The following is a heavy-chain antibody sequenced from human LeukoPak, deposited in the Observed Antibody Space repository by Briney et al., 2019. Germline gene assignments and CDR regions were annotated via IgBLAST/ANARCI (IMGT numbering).Heavy chain of an antibody. J-gene: IGHJ4*02. Sequence: PSETLSLTCTVSGGSISSYYWSWIRQPPGKGLEWVSTFSGTSSTSYADAVKGRVTISRGNSKNTLYLQLNSLRAEDTAVYYCAKLKQWQPQRYFFEYWGQGALVTVAS. CDR3: AKLKQWQPQRYFFEY. D-gene: IGHD6-19*01. V-gene: IGHV3-23*01. CDR1: GGSISSYY. CDR2: FSGTSST.